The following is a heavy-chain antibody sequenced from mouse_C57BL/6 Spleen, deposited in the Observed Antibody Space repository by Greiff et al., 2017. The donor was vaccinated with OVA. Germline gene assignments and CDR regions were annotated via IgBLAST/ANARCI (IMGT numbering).Heavy chain of an antibody. D-gene: IGHD3-2*02. CDR3: ARGEGSGYVFYCDY. Sequence: QVQLQQSGPELVKPGASVKISCKASGYAFSSSWMNWVKQRPGKGLEWIGRIYPGDGDTNYNGKFKGKATLTADKSSSTAYMQLSSLTSEDSAVYFCARGEGSGYVFYCDYWGQGTTLTVSS. J-gene: IGHJ2*01. CDR2: IYPGDGDT. V-gene: IGHV1-82*01. CDR1: GYAFSSSW.